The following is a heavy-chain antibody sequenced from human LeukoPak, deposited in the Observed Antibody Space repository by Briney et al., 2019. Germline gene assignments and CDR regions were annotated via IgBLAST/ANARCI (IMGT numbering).Heavy chain of an antibody. CDR2: ISAYNGNT. D-gene: IGHD6-19*01. CDR1: GGTFSSYA. Sequence: GSSVKVSCKASGGTFSSYAISWVRQAPGQGLEWMGWISAYNGNTNYAQKLQGRVTMTTDTSTSTAYVELRSLRSDDTAVYYCARTAVAGFDYWGQGTLVTVSS. J-gene: IGHJ4*02. V-gene: IGHV1-18*01. CDR3: ARTAVAGFDY.